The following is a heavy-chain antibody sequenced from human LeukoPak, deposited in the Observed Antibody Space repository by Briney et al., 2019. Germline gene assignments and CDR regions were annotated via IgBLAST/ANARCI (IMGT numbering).Heavy chain of an antibody. CDR2: INSDGSST. D-gene: IGHD2-21*02. CDR1: GFTFSSYW. Sequence: GGSLRLSCTASGFTFSSYWMHWVRQAPGKGLVWVSRINSDGSSTSYADSVKGRFTISRDNAKNALYLQMNSLRVEDTAVYYCARDGRCGGDCYASWGQGTLVTVSS. CDR3: ARDGRCGGDCYAS. V-gene: IGHV3-74*01. J-gene: IGHJ4*02.